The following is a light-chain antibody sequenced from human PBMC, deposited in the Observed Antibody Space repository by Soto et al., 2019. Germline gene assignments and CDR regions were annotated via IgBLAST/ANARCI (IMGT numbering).Light chain of an antibody. CDR2: GAP. V-gene: IGKV3-15*01. Sequence: KVMTQSAGTVSLSPRERATVYWSPSQSVRTNLAWHPQKPGQAPRLLTSGAPTRATGIPARFSGSGSGTEFTLTISSLQSEDFAVYYCPQYNNWPPITFGQATRLVI. J-gene: IGKJ5*01. CDR1: QSVRTN. CDR3: PQYNNWPPIT.